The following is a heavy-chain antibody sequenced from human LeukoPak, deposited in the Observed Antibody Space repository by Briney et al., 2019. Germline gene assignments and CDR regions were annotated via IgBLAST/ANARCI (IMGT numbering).Heavy chain of an antibody. D-gene: IGHD2-15*01. CDR2: ISNTGGST. J-gene: IGHJ2*01. V-gene: IGHV3-64D*06. CDR1: GLTFSSYA. CDR3: VKDFSSGGSGWYFDL. Sequence: SGGSLRLSCSASGLTFSSYAMHWVRQAPGKGLEHVSAISNTGGSTYYAVSVKGRFTISRDNSKNTLYLQMSSLRTEDTAVYFCVKDFSSGGSGWYFDLWGRGTLVTVSS.